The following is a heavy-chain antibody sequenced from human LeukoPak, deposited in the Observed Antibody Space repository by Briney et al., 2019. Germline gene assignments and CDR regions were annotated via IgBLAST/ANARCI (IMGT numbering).Heavy chain of an antibody. Sequence: KSSETLSLXCTVSGGSNSGYYWNWIRLPPGKGLEWIGYIYYSGSTNYNPSLKSRVTISIDTSKNHFSLKLSSVTAADTAVYYCARDPGYCGGDCHSFDSWGQGTLVTVSS. V-gene: IGHV4-59*01. D-gene: IGHD2-21*01. CDR1: GGSNSGYY. J-gene: IGHJ4*02. CDR3: ARDPGYCGGDCHSFDS. CDR2: IYYSGST.